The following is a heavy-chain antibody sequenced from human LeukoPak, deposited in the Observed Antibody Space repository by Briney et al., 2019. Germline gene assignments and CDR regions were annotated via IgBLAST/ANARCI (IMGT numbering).Heavy chain of an antibody. J-gene: IGHJ4*02. Sequence: GESLKISCKGSGYSFTRYWIGWVRQMPGKGLEWMGIIYPGDSDTRYSASFQGQVTISADKSISTAYLQWSSLKASDTAMYYCARSLTHYYDSSGYPGLFDYWGQGTLVTVSS. CDR1: GYSFTRYW. V-gene: IGHV5-51*01. CDR3: ARSLTHYYDSSGYPGLFDY. D-gene: IGHD3-22*01. CDR2: IYPGDSDT.